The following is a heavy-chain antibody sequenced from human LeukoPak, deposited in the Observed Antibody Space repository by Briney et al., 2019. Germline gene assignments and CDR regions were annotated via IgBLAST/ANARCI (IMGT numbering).Heavy chain of an antibody. Sequence: GASVKVSCKASGYTFTTYGVSWVRQAPGQGLEWMGWISGYDGNTNYAQKLRGRVTMTTDTSTSTAYMDLRSLRSDDTALYYCARTVTTSSYHFDYWGQGTLVTVSS. CDR3: ARTVTTSSYHFDY. V-gene: IGHV1-18*01. CDR2: ISGYDGNT. D-gene: IGHD4-17*01. J-gene: IGHJ4*02. CDR1: GYTFTTYG.